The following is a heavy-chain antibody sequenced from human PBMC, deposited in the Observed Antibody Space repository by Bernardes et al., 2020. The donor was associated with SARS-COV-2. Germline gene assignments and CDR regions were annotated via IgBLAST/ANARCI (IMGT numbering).Heavy chain of an antibody. CDR2: IWYDGSNK. J-gene: IGHJ6*02. V-gene: IGHV3-33*01. D-gene: IGHD3-10*01. Sequence: LRLSCAASGFTFSSYGMHWVRQAPGKGLEWVAVIWYDGSNKYYADSVKGRFTISRDNSKNTLYLQMNSLRAEDTAVYYCARDSYYGSGSYYIPFDYYYYGMDVWGQGTTVTVSS. CDR3: ARDSYYGSGSYYIPFDYYYYGMDV. CDR1: GFTFSSYG.